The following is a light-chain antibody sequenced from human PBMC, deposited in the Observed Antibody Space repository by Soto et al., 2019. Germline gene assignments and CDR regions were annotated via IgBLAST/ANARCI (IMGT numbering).Light chain of an antibody. CDR3: QQYNSYGT. CDR1: QSTSDW. Sequence: IQMTQSPSTLSASVGDRGTITCRASQSTSDWVAWYQQKPGRAPKLLIYDASNLKSGIPSRFSGSGSGTEFTLTINSLQPDDFATYYCQQYNSYGTFGQGTKVDSK. J-gene: IGKJ1*01. CDR2: DAS. V-gene: IGKV1-5*01.